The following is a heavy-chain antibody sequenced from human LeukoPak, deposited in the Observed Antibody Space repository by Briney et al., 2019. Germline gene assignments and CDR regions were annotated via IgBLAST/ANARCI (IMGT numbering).Heavy chain of an antibody. J-gene: IGHJ6*02. CDR2: IYSGGST. CDR3: ARDRMTGGYYYGMDV. V-gene: IGHV3-53*01. D-gene: IGHD3-10*01. Sequence: PGGSLRLSCAASGFTVSSNYMSWVRQAPGKGLEWVSVIYSGGSTYYADSVKGRFTISRDNSKNTLYLQMNSLRAEDTAVYYCARDRMTGGYYYGMDVWGQGTTVTVSS. CDR1: GFTVSSNY.